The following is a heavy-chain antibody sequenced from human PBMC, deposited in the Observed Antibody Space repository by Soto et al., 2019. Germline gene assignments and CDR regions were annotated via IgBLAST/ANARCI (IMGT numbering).Heavy chain of an antibody. CDR2: ISGSGGST. V-gene: IGHV3-23*01. J-gene: IGHJ4*02. Sequence: GGSLRLSCAASGFTFSSYAMSWVRQAPGKGLEWVSAISGSGGSTYYADSVKGRFTISRDNSKNTLYLQMNSLRAEDTAVYYCAKDHGPYDILTGYYDYWGQGTLVTVSS. D-gene: IGHD3-9*01. CDR1: GFTFSSYA. CDR3: AKDHGPYDILTGYYDY.